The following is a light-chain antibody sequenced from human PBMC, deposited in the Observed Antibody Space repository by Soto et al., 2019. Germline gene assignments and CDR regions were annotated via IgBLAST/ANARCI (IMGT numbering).Light chain of an antibody. V-gene: IGKV3-11*01. Sequence: EIVLTQSPGTLSLSPGERATLSCRASQSVSSYLGWYPQKPGQAPRVLIYDTSNRATGIPARFSGSGSGTDCTLTISSLEPEDFAIDYCQQRSSWPLTFGQGTRLEIK. CDR2: DTS. CDR3: QQRSSWPLT. CDR1: QSVSSY. J-gene: IGKJ5*01.